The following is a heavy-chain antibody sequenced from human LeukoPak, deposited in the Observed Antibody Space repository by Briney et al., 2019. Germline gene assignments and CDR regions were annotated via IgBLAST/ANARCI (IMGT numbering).Heavy chain of an antibody. CDR2: IYYSERS. Sequence: SQTLSLTCTVSGGPISSAGYYWSWIRQHPGKGLEWIGYIYYSERSYYNPSLQSRVTISVDTSENQFSLKLSSVTAADTAVYFCGRLVVVGGRYFDYWGQGTLVTVSS. CDR1: GGPISSAGYY. D-gene: IGHD3-22*01. V-gene: IGHV4-31*03. CDR3: GRLVVVGGRYFDY. J-gene: IGHJ4*02.